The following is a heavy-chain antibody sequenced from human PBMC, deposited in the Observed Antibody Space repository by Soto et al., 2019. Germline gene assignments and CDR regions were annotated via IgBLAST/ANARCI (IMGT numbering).Heavy chain of an antibody. CDR1: GFTFSGST. D-gene: IGHD2-15*01. V-gene: IGHV3-73*02. J-gene: IGHJ1*01. Sequence: DVQLVQSGGGLVQPGGSLKLSCAASGFTFSGSTVHWVRQASGEGLQWVGRIRSKANDYATTYIASVKGRFTISRDDSRNTAYLQMSDLITEDTAVYYCTGGYCSGGTCYSVYFQHWGQGALVTVFS. CDR3: TGGYCSGGTCYSVYFQH. CDR2: IRSKANDYAT.